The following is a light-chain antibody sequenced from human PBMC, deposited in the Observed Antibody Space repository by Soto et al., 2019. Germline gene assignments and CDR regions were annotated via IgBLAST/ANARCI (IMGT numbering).Light chain of an antibody. CDR3: MQGTHWPYT. J-gene: IGKJ2*01. CDR2: KVS. Sequence: DVVVTQSPLSLPVTLGQPASISCRSTQSLVHSDGNTHLNWFQQRPGQSPRRLICKVSNRESGVPDRFSGSASGTDFTLKISRVEAEDLGVYYCMQGTHWPYTFGQGTKLEIK. CDR1: QSLVHSDGNTH. V-gene: IGKV2-30*02.